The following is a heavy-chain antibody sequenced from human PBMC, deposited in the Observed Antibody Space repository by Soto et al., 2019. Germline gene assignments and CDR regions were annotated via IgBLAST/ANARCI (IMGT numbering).Heavy chain of an antibody. CDR2: LSRSGGAT. CDR3: SKGEMSTIRNSFDP. V-gene: IGHV3-23*01. CDR1: GFNTRFYS. Sequence: PGGSLRLSCTASGFNTRFYSMSWVRQTPGKGLEWVAALSRSGGATYYADSVRGRFTISRDASKDTLFLQMSNLRAEDTALYYCSKGEMSTIRNSFDPWGQGTLGTVSS. D-gene: IGHD1-7*01. J-gene: IGHJ5*02.